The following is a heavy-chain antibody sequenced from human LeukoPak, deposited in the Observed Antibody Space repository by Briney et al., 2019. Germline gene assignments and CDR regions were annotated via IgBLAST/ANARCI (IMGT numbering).Heavy chain of an antibody. CDR1: GFTFSTYG. CDR2: ISYDGSNK. D-gene: IGHD1-26*01. J-gene: IGHJ4*02. V-gene: IGHV3-30*18. CDR3: AKDLKKGIVGAHQIDY. Sequence: GGSLRLSCAASGFTFSTYGAHWVRQAPGKGLEWVAVISYDGSNKYYADSVKGRFTISRDNSKNTLYLQMNSLRAEDTAVYYCAKDLKKGIVGAHQIDYWGQGTLVTVSS.